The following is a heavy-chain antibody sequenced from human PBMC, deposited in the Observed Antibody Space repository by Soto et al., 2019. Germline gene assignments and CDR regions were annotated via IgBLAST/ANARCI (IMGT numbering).Heavy chain of an antibody. CDR3: TILFYWSGEHRDLKDV. Sequence: ASVKVTCKASGYIYTSYAIHWVRQAPGQRLEWMGWIDVANDYTRYSQKFQGRVTITRDTSASTAYMELSSLTSEDTAVYYCTILFYWSGEHRDLKDVSGQG. J-gene: IGHJ3*01. CDR1: GYIYTSYA. CDR2: IDVANDYT. D-gene: IGHD2-8*01. V-gene: IGHV1-3*01.